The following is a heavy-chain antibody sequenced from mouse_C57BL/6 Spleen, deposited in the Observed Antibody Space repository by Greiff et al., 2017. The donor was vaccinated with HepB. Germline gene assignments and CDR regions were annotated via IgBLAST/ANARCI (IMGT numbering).Heavy chain of an antibody. CDR2: IYPYNGVS. CDR3: ARGTAQATLDYAMDY. Sequence: EVQLQQSGPELVKPGASVKISCKASGYSFTGYYMHWVKQSHGNILDWIGYIYPYNGVSSYNQKFKGKATLTVDKSSSTAYMELRSLTSEDSAVYYCARGTAQATLDYAMDYGGQGTSVTVSS. D-gene: IGHD3-2*02. V-gene: IGHV1-31*01. CDR1: GYSFTGYY. J-gene: IGHJ4*01.